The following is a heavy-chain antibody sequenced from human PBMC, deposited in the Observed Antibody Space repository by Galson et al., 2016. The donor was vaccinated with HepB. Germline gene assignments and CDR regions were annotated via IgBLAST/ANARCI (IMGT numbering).Heavy chain of an antibody. V-gene: IGHV4-59*01. CDR3: ARSGSYYIFDF. J-gene: IGHJ4*02. CDR1: GGPITDYR. D-gene: IGHD1-26*01. CDR2: IYGSGST. Sequence: SETLSLTCSVSGGPITDYRWSWIRQPPGKGLEWIGYIYGSGSTNYNPSLKSRVTLSVDTSKNQFSLKLSSVTAADTAVYYCARSGSYYIFDFWGQGTLVTVSS.